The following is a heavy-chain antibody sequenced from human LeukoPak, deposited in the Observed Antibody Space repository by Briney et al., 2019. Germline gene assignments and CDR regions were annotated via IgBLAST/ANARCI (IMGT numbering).Heavy chain of an antibody. V-gene: IGHV1-18*01. CDR1: GYTFTNYG. CDR2: ISPHNGNT. CDR3: ARGGSGGSGGWFDP. J-gene: IGHJ5*02. D-gene: IGHD2-15*01. Sequence: ASVTVSCTASGYTFTNYGISWVRQAPGQGLEWLGWISPHNGNTIYAQKLQGRVTMTTDTSTSTAYMDLRSLRSDDTAMYYCARGGSGGSGGWFDPWGQGTLVTVSS.